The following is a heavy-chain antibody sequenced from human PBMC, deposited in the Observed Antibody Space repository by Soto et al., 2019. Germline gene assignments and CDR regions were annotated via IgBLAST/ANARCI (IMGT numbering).Heavy chain of an antibody. V-gene: IGHV5-51*01. CDR1: GYSFTSYW. CDR3: ARQAWGTVTTHYYYGMDV. CDR2: IYPGDSDT. J-gene: IGHJ6*02. Sequence: GESLKISCKGSGYSFTSYWIGWVRQMPGKGLEWMGIIYPGDSDTRYSPSFQGQVTISADKSTSTAYLQWSSLKASDTAMYYCARQAWGTVTTHYYYGMDVWGQGTTVTVSS. D-gene: IGHD4-17*01.